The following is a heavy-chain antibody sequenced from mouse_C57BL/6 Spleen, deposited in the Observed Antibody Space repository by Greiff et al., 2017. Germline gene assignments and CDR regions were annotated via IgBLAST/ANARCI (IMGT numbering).Heavy chain of an antibody. V-gene: IGHV1-59*01. J-gene: IGHJ2*01. CDR1: GYTFTSYW. CDR2: IDPSDSYP. CDR3: ARERTGLDY. D-gene: IGHD4-1*01. Sequence: QVQLQQPGAELVRPGTSVKLSCKASGYTFTSYWMHWVKPRPGQGLEWIGVIDPSDSYPNYNQKFKGKATLTVDTSSSTAYMQLSSLTSKDSAVYYCARERTGLDYWGQGTTLTGSS.